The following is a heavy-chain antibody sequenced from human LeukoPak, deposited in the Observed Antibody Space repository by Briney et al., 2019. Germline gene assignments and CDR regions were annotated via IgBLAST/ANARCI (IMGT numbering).Heavy chain of an antibody. V-gene: IGHV3-21*01. D-gene: IGHD1-26*01. CDR3: ARDREGATFSAFDI. Sequence: PGGSLRLSCAASGFTFSSYSMNWVRQAPGKGLEWVSSISSSSSYIYYADSVKGRFTISRDNAKNSLYLQMNRLRAEDTAVYYCARDREGATFSAFDIWGQGTMVTVSS. CDR1: GFTFSSYS. J-gene: IGHJ3*02. CDR2: ISSSSSYI.